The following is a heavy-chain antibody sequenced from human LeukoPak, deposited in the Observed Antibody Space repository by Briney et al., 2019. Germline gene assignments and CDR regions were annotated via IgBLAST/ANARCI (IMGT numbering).Heavy chain of an antibody. CDR3: ARDLSWGAGALDI. V-gene: IGHV3-21*01. J-gene: IGHJ3*02. D-gene: IGHD6-13*01. CDR1: GFTFSNAW. Sequence: PGGSLRLSCAASGFTFSNAWMSWVRQAPGKGLEWVSSISSSSSYIYYADSVKGRFTISRDNAKNSLYLQMNSLRAEDTAVYFCARDLSWGAGALDIWGQGTMVTVSS. CDR2: ISSSSSYI.